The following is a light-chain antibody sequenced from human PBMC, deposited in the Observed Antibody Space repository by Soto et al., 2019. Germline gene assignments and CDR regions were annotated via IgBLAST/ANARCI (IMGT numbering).Light chain of an antibody. CDR3: CSYARSSTVV. CDR2: EGT. V-gene: IGLV2-23*01. Sequence: QSALTQPASVSGSPGQSITISCTGTSSDVGSYNLVSWYQPHPGKAPKLMIYEGTKRPSGVSNRFSGSKSGNTASMTISGLQAEDEADYYCCSYARSSTVVFGGGTKLTVL. CDR1: SSDVGSYNL. J-gene: IGLJ2*01.